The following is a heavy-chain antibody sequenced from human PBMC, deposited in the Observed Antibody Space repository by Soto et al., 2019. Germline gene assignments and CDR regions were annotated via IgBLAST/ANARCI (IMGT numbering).Heavy chain of an antibody. CDR1: GGSFSGYY. V-gene: IGHV4-34*01. CDR3: ASCSSTSCYYYYYMDV. D-gene: IGHD2-2*01. Sequence: PSETLSLTCAVYGGSFSGYYWSWIRQPPGKGLEWIGEINHSGSTNYNPSLKSRVTISVDTSKNQFSLKLSSVTAADTAVYYCASCSSTSCYYYYYMDVWGKGTTVTVSS. J-gene: IGHJ6*03. CDR2: INHSGST.